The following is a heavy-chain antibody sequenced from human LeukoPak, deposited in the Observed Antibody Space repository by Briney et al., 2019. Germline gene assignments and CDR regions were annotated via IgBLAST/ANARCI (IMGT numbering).Heavy chain of an antibody. V-gene: IGHV4-38-2*02. CDR2: IYYSGST. Sequence: SETLSLTCSISGYSISSGYFWGWIRQPPGKGLEWMGYIYYSGSTNYNPSLKSRVTISVDTSKNQFSLKLSSVTAADTAVYYCARDRGDGYNPDYYPMDVWGKGTTVTISS. D-gene: IGHD5-24*01. J-gene: IGHJ6*03. CDR3: ARDRGDGYNPDYYPMDV. CDR1: GYSISSGYF.